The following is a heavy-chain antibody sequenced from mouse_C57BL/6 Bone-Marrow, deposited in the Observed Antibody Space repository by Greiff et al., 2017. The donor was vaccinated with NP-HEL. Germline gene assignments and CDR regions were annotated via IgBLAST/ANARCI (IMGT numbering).Heavy chain of an antibody. V-gene: IGHV8-5*01. D-gene: IGHD2-2*01. J-gene: IGHJ1*03. CDR1: GFSLSTSNMG. CDR3: AQIGKVTTRDWYFEV. CDR2: IWWNDDK. Sequence: QVTLKESGPGILQPSQTLSLSCSFSGFSLSTSNMGIGWNRQPSGKGLEWLAHIWWNDDKYYNPSLKSRLTISKDTSNNHVFLKHNRGDTTDTATYYCAQIGKVTTRDWYFEVWGTGTTVTVSS.